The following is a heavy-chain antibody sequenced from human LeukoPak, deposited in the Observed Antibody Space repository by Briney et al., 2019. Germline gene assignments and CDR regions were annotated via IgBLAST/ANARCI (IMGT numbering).Heavy chain of an antibody. CDR1: GDSISSGDYY. CDR3: ARVREATIAPFFDY. J-gene: IGHJ4*02. Sequence: SETLSLTCTVSGDSISSGDYYWTWIRQHPGKGLEWFGCIYYSGSTYYSLSLKSRVIISADTSKNHFSLKLSSVTAADTAVYYCARVREATIAPFFDYWGQGILVTVSS. V-gene: IGHV4-31*03. D-gene: IGHD6-13*01. CDR2: IYYSGST.